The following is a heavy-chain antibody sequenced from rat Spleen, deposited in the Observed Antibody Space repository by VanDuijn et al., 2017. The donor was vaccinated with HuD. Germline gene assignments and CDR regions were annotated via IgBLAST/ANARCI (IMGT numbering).Heavy chain of an antibody. J-gene: IGHJ4*01. D-gene: IGHD1-12*03. CDR1: GFTFSDYY. Sequence: EVQLAESGGGLVQPGRSLKLSCAVSGFTFSDYYMAWVRQAPTKGLEWVASISYDDTSTHYRDSVKGRFTISRDIAKSSLFLQMDSLRSEDTASYYCARHSTMMVIMDAWGQGASVTVSS. CDR3: ARHSTMMVIMDA. CDR2: ISYDDTST. V-gene: IGHV5-20*01.